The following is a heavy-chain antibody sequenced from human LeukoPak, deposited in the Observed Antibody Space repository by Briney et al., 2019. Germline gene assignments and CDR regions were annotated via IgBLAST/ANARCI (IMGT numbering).Heavy chain of an antibody. CDR3: ASSSNWYSNWFDP. CDR1: GITFSSYS. V-gene: IGHV3-21*01. J-gene: IGHJ5*02. Sequence: KPGGSLRLSCAASGITFSSYSMSWVRQAPGKGLEWVSSISTSSSSTYYTDSVKGRFTISRDNAKNSVYLQMYSLRVEDTAVYYCASSSNWYSNWFDPWGQGTLVTVSS. D-gene: IGHD6-13*01. CDR2: ISTSSSST.